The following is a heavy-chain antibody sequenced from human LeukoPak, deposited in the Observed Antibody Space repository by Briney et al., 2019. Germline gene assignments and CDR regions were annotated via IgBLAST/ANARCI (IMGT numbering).Heavy chain of an antibody. CDR2: ISYDGSNK. D-gene: IGHD2-2*01. V-gene: IGHV3-30*04. J-gene: IGHJ6*04. Sequence: PGGSLRLSCAASGFTFSSYAMHWVRQAPGKGLEWVAVISYDGSNKYYADSVKGRFTISRDNSKNTLYLQMNSLRAEDTAVHYCARDDTDCSSTSCSPGSYYYYYGMDVWGKGTTVTVSS. CDR3: ARDDTDCSSTSCSPGSYYYYYGMDV. CDR1: GFTFSSYA.